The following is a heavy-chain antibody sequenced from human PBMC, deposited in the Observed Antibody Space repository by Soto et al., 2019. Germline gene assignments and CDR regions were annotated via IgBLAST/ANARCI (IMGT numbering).Heavy chain of an antibody. CDR2: TYYRSKWYN. CDR3: ARVRDYYDTSGYFSETIDS. J-gene: IGHJ4*02. D-gene: IGHD3-22*01. Sequence: QTLSLTCAISGDSVSSNSAAWNWIRQSPSRGLEWLGRTYYRSKWYNDYAVSVKSRITIHPDTSKNQFSLQLISVTPEDTAVYYCARVRDYYDTSGYFSETIDSWGQGTLVTVSS. CDR1: GDSVSSNSAA. V-gene: IGHV6-1*01.